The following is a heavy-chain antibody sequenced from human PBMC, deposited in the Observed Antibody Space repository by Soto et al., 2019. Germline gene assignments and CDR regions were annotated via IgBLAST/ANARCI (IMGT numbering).Heavy chain of an antibody. Sequence: SLKVSCKASGVTFSSYATSWVRQAPGQGLEWMGGIIPIFGTANYAQKFQGRVTITADKSTSTAYMELSSLRSEDTAVYYCARGRHGISSSVMDPWGQGTPVTVSS. CDR2: IIPIFGTA. CDR3: ARGRHGISSSVMDP. V-gene: IGHV1-69*06. D-gene: IGHD2-2*01. CDR1: GVTFSSYA. J-gene: IGHJ5*02.